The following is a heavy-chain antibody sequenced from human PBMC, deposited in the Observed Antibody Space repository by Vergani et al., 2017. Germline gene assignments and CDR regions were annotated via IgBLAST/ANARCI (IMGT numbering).Heavy chain of an antibody. V-gene: IGHV3-30*18. J-gene: IGHJ4*02. Sequence: QVQLVESGGGVVQPGRSLRLSCAASGFTFSSYGMHWVRQAPGKGLEWVAVISYDGSNKYYADSVKGRFTISRDNSKNTLYLQMNSLGAEDTAVYYCAKDAGYSQLWGQGTLVTVSS. D-gene: IGHD3-22*01. CDR1: GFTFSSYG. CDR3: AKDAGYSQL. CDR2: ISYDGSNK.